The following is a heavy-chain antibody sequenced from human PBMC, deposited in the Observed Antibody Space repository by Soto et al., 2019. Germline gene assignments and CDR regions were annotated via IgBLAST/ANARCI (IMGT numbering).Heavy chain of an antibody. J-gene: IGHJ6*02. Sequence: KTSETLSLTCTVSGGSISSSSYYWGWIRQPPGKGLEWIGSIYYSGSTYYNPSLKSRVTISVDTSKNQFSLKLSSVTAADTAVYYYARMVWRTYYYGSGSPPSYYYYGMDVWGQGTTVTVSS. D-gene: IGHD3-10*01. CDR3: ARMVWRTYYYGSGSPPSYYYYGMDV. CDR1: GGSISSSSYY. V-gene: IGHV4-39*01. CDR2: IYYSGST.